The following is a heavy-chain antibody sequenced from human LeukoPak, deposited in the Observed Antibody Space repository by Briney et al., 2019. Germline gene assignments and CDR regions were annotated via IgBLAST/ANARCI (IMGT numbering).Heavy chain of an antibody. V-gene: IGHV3-33*01. Sequence: GRSLRLSCAASGFTFSSYGMHWVCQAPGKGLEWVAFIWYDGTNKNYADSVKGRFTISRDNSRNTLYLQMNSLRADDTAVYYCARDLWFGELSLGFDPWGQGTLVTVSS. CDR3: ARDLWFGELSLGFDP. CDR2: IWYDGTNK. CDR1: GFTFSSYG. D-gene: IGHD3-10*01. J-gene: IGHJ5*02.